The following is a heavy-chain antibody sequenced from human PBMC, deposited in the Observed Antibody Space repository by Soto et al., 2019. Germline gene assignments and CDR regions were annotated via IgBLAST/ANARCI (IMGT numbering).Heavy chain of an antibody. V-gene: IGHV3-30*18. J-gene: IGHJ4*02. CDR3: GKVKGYGDAPFDY. Sequence: QVQLVESGGGVVQPGRSLRLSCAASGFTFSSYGMHWVRQAPGKGLEWVAVISYDGSNKYYADSVKGRFTISRDNSKNALYLQMNSLRAEDTAVYYCGKVKGYGDAPFDYWGQGTLVTVSS. CDR1: GFTFSSYG. CDR2: ISYDGSNK. D-gene: IGHD4-17*01.